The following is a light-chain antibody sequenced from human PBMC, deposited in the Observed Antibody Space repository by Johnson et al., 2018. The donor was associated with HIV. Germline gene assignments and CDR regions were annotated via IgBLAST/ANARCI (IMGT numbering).Light chain of an antibody. Sequence: QSVLSQPPSVSAAPGQKVTISCSGSSSNIGNNYVSWYQQLPGTSPKLLIYENKARPSGFPDRFSGSKSATSATPPITALHTGDEADYYCGTWDSSLYVFVFGSGTKVTVL. CDR2: ENK. CDR3: GTWDSSLYVFV. CDR1: SSNIGNNY. V-gene: IGLV1-51*01. J-gene: IGLJ1*01.